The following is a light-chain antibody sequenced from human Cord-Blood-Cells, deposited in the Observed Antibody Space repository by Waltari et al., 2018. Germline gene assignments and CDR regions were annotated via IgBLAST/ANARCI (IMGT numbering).Light chain of an antibody. CDR2: RNN. CDR1: CPKIVSTY. CDR3: AAWDDSLSGWV. Sequence: SVLTLPPPVPVNPGQRLIFPLSGTCPKIVSTYAYWYLQLPGTAPKLLIYRNNQRPSGVPDRFSGSKSGTSASLAISGLRSEDEADYYCAAWDDSLSGWVFGGGTKLTVL. J-gene: IGLJ3*02. V-gene: IGLV1-47*01.